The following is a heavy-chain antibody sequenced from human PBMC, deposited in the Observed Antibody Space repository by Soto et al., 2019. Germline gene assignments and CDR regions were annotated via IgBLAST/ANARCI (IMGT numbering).Heavy chain of an antibody. J-gene: IGHJ5*01. CDR3: ARPPPTGSYYSWLGP. D-gene: IGHD3-10*01. Sequence: GESLKVSCEGSGFSFTSYWISWVRQMAVQGLEWMGTIFPSDSETIYNPTFEGRVTISADVPLTSAFLHWDSLQASDTANFFCARPPPTGSYYSWLGPGGKATRLTVSS. CDR1: GFSFTSYW. V-gene: IGHV5-51*01. CDR2: IFPSDSET.